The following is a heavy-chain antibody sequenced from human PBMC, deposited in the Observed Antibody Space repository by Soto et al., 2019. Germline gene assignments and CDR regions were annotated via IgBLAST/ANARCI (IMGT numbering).Heavy chain of an antibody. D-gene: IGHD3-10*01. Sequence: GESLKISCQGSGYSFTTYWIAWVRQMPGKGLEWMAITYPGDPETRYSPSFQGQVTISADKSISTAYLQWNSLKASDTAMYYCARHDYYGLKAFDIWGQGTMVTVSS. J-gene: IGHJ3*02. CDR3: ARHDYYGLKAFDI. V-gene: IGHV5-51*01. CDR1: GYSFTTYW. CDR2: TYPGDPET.